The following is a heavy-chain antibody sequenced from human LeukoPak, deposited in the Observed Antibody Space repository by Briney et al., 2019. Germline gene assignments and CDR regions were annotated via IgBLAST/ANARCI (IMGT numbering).Heavy chain of an antibody. V-gene: IGHV4-59*08. CDR1: GGSISSYS. CDR2: IYYSGST. CDR3: ARRGARNSSPFDY. Sequence: SETLSLTCTASGGSISSYSWSWIRQPPGKGLEWIGYIYYSGSTNYNPSLKSRVTISVDTSKNQFSLKLSSVTAADTAVYYCARRGARNSSPFDYWGQGTLVTVSS. J-gene: IGHJ4*02. D-gene: IGHD6-13*01.